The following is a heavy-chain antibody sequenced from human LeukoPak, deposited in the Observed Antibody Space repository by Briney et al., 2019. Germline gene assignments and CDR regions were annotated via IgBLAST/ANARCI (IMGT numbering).Heavy chain of an antibody. CDR3: ARDLPYSSSARFDY. V-gene: IGHV3-74*01. Sequence: GSLRLSCAASGFAFQGYWTHWVRQAPGKGLVWVSRINSDGSSTSYADSVKGRFTISRDNAKNTLCLQMNSLRAEDTAVYYCARDLPYSSSARFDYWGQGTLVTVSS. CDR1: GFAFQGYW. D-gene: IGHD6-6*01. J-gene: IGHJ4*02. CDR2: INSDGSST.